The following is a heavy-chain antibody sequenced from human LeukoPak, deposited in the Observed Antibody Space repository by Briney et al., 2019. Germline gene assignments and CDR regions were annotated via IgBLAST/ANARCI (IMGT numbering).Heavy chain of an antibody. V-gene: IGHV4-59*08. CDR1: GGSISSYY. CDR3: ARGSYYGFSGDS. J-gene: IGHJ4*02. D-gene: IGHD3-10*01. Sequence: TPSETLSLTCTVSGGSISSYYWSWIRQPPGKGLEWIGYIYYSGSTNYNPSLKSRVTISVDTSKNQFSLKLSSVTAADTAVYYCARGSYYGFSGDSWGQGSLVTVSS. CDR2: IYYSGST.